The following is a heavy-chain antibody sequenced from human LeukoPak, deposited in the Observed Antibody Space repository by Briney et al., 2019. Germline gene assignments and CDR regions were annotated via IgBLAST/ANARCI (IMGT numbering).Heavy chain of an antibody. D-gene: IGHD4-17*01. CDR1: GGSIGSYY. CDR3: AKSTTVTTMGVVAYYYYMDV. Sequence: PSETLSLTCTVSGGSIGSYYWSWIRQPPGKGLEWIGYIYDSGSTNYNPSLKSRVTISVDTSKNQFSLKLSSVTAEDTAVYYCAKSTTVTTMGVVAYYYYMDVWGQGTLVTVSS. CDR2: IYDSGST. J-gene: IGHJ6*03. V-gene: IGHV4-59*01.